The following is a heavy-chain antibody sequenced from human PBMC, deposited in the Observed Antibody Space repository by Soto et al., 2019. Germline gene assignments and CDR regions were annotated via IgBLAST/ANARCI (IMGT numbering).Heavy chain of an antibody. D-gene: IGHD2-2*01. Sequence: EVQLVESGGGLVQPGGSLRLSCAATGFTFSTYWMHWVRQGPGKGLVWVSRISTDGSCTTYADSVKGRFTMSRDNAKNTLYLQMNSLRAEDTAVYYCARATGSNHPFDYWGQGSLVTVSS. CDR3: ARATGSNHPFDY. CDR1: GFTFSTYW. V-gene: IGHV3-74*01. CDR2: ISTDGSCT. J-gene: IGHJ4*02.